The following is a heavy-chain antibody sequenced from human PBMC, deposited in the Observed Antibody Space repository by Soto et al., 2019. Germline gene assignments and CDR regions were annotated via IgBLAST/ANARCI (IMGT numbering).Heavy chain of an antibody. CDR3: ALTRGDSPYYENWFDP. D-gene: IGHD2-21*02. J-gene: IGHJ5*02. CDR2: INPNSGGT. V-gene: IGHV1-2*04. CDR1: GYTFIGYY. Sequence: GASVKVSCKASGYTFIGYYIHWVRQAPGQGLEWMGWINPNSGGTNYAQKLQGWVTMTWDTSISTAYMELSRLTSDDTAVYYCALTRGDSPYYENWFDPWGQGTLVTVSS.